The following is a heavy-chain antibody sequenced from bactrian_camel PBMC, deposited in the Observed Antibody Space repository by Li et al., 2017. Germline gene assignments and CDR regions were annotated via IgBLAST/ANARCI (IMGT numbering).Heavy chain of an antibody. CDR2: VDVGGHYP. D-gene: IGHD5*01. V-gene: IGHV3S40*01. J-gene: IGHJ4*01. CDR1: GFTFDNYD. Sequence: VQLVESGGGLVQPGGSLRLSGGASGFTFDNYDMSWFRQAPGKGLEWVSDVDVGGHYPYYTDSVKGRFAVSRDNAKNTLYLQMNSLRREDTAVYYCARGKGSCLYWARGPRSPSP.